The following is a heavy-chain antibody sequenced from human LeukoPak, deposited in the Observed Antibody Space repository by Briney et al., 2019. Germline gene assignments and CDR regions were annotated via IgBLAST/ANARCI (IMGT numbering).Heavy chain of an antibody. CDR3: ARYSSGWRAFDY. CDR2: INHSGST. J-gene: IGHJ4*02. Sequence: SETLSLTCAVYGGSFSGYYWSWIRQPPGKGLEWIGEINHSGSTNYNPSLKSRVTISVDTSKNQFSLKLSSVTAADTALYYCARYSSGWRAFDYWGQGTLVTVSS. V-gene: IGHV4-34*01. D-gene: IGHD6-19*01. CDR1: GGSFSGYY.